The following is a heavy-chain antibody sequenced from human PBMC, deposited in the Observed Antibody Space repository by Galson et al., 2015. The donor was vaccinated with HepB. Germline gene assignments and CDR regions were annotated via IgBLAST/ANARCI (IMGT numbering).Heavy chain of an antibody. CDR1: GFTFSSYA. CDR3: ARKNGAYQLPLWWYFDL. D-gene: IGHD2-2*01. CDR2: ISYDGSNK. V-gene: IGHV3-30-3*01. Sequence: SLRLSCAASGFTFSSYAMHWVRQAPGKGLEWVAVISYDGSNKYYADSVKGRFTISRDNSKNTLYLQMNSLRAEDTAVYYCARKNGAYQLPLWWYFDLWGRGTLVTVSS. J-gene: IGHJ2*01.